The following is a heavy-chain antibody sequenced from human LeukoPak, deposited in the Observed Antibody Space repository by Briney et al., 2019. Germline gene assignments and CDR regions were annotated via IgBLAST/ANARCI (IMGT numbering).Heavy chain of an antibody. CDR1: GYTFTSYG. CDR3: ASSYCSSTSCYHYYYYMDV. D-gene: IGHD2-2*01. Sequence: ASVKVSCKASGYTFTSYGISWVRQAPGQGLEWMGWINPNSGGTNYAQKFQGRVTMTRDTSISTAYMELSSLRSEDTAVYYCASSYCSSTSCYHYYYYMDVWGKGTTVTVSS. J-gene: IGHJ6*03. V-gene: IGHV1-2*02. CDR2: INPNSGGT.